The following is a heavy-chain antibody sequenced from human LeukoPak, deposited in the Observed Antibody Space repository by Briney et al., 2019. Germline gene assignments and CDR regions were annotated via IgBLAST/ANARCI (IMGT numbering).Heavy chain of an antibody. Sequence: SETLSLTCTVSGGSISTSAFYWGWIRQPPGKGLEWIGSIYDSGNEFYNPSLKSRVTISADTSKNQFSLKLNSVTAADTAMYYCARQISYYYYYYTDVWGEGIPVTVSS. CDR3: ARQISYYYYYYTDV. V-gene: IGHV4-39*01. CDR2: IYDSGNE. J-gene: IGHJ6*03. CDR1: GGSISTSAFY.